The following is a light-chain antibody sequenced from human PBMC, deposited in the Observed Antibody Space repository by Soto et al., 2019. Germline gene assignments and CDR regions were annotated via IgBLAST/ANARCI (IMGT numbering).Light chain of an antibody. J-gene: IGLJ2*01. CDR1: SSNIGSNY. V-gene: IGLV1-47*01. CDR2: KSD. CDR3: ATWDDSLSGVV. Sequence: QSVLTRPPSASGTPGQRVTISCSGSSSNIGSNYVYWYQQLPGTAPKLLIYKSDQRPSGVPDRFSGSKSGTSASLAISGLRSEDEADYYCATWDDSLSGVVFGGGTKLTVL.